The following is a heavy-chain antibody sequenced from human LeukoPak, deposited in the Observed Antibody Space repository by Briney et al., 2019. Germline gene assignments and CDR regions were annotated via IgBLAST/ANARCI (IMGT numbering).Heavy chain of an antibody. D-gene: IGHD4-17*01. Sequence: GGSLRLSCAASGFTFSSYAMSWVRQAPGKGLGWVSAISSSGASTSYADSVKGRFTISRDNSKNTLHLQMNSLRAEDAAVYYCGKDRRGGTMVTTFRYWGQGTLVTVSS. J-gene: IGHJ4*02. CDR3: GKDRRGGTMVTTFRY. CDR2: ISSSGAST. V-gene: IGHV3-23*01. CDR1: GFTFSSYA.